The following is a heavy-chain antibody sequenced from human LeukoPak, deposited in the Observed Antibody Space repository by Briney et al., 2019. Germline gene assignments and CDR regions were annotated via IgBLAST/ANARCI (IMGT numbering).Heavy chain of an antibody. D-gene: IGHD3-16*01. V-gene: IGHV3-33*08. CDR3: ARGIPKTGVMLSL. Sequence: GGSLRLSCSASGFTFSGYGMHWVRQAPGKGLEWVAVIWYDGSNKYYADSVKGRVTISRDNSNNTLYLQMNSLRAEDTAVYYCARGIPKTGVMLSLRGRGTLVTVSS. CDR1: GFTFSGYG. CDR2: IWYDGSNK. J-gene: IGHJ4*02.